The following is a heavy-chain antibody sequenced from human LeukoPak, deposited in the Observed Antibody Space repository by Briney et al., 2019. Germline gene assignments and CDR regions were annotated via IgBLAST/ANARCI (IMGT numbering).Heavy chain of an antibody. Sequence: SGGSLRLSCAASGFTFNTYGMHWVRQAPGKGLEWVAFIRFDGSDKFYGDSVKGRFTISRDNSKNTLYLQMNSLRPEDTAVYYCTQDRELFPFDYWGQGTLVTVSS. J-gene: IGHJ4*02. CDR3: TQDRELFPFDY. CDR2: IRFDGSDK. D-gene: IGHD1-7*01. CDR1: GFTFNTYG. V-gene: IGHV3-30*02.